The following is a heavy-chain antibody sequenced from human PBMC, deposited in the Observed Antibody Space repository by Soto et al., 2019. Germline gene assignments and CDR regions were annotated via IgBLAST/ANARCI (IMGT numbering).Heavy chain of an antibody. J-gene: IGHJ5*02. V-gene: IGHV3-30*18. CDR3: AKDPKCCTIGSHFLDNWFAP. CDR2: ISYDGSHQ. CDR1: GFTFSNYG. D-gene: IGHD2-8*01. Sequence: GGSLRLSCAASGFTFSNYGMHWVRQTPGKGLEWVAVISYDGSHQFYTDSVKGRFTISRDNSKNTLYLQMNSLKTEDTAMYYCAKDPKCCTIGSHFLDNWFAPWDQGTLVTVSS.